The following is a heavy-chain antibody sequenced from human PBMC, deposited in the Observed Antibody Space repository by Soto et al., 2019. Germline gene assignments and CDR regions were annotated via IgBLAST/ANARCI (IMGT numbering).Heavy chain of an antibody. D-gene: IGHD3-10*01. CDR1: GFSLSTSGVG. V-gene: IGHV2-5*02. J-gene: IGHJ5*02. Sequence: QITLKESGPTLVKPTQTLTLTCTFSGFSLSTSGVGVGWIRQPPGKALEWLALIYWDDDKRYSPSLKSRLTITKDTSKNLVVLTITIMKHVDTATYYCAHSGITMVQGVIPKINWFDPWGQGTLVTVSS. CDR3: AHSGITMVQGVIPKINWFDP. CDR2: IYWDDDK.